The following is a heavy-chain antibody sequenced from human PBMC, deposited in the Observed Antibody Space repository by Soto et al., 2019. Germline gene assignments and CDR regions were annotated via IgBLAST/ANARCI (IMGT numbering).Heavy chain of an antibody. Sequence: PSETLSLTCTVSGGSIISGDYYWSWIRQPPGRGLEWIGEINHSGSTNYNPSLKSRVTISVDTSKNQFSLKLTSVTAADTAVYYCAAGGGLPRYYWGQGTLVTVSS. CDR2: INHSGST. CDR3: AAGGGLPRYY. J-gene: IGHJ4*02. CDR1: GGSIISGDYY. D-gene: IGHD5-12*01. V-gene: IGHV4-61*08.